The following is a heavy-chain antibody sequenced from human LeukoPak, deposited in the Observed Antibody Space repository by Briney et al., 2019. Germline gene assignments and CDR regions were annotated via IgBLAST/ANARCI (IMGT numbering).Heavy chain of an antibody. V-gene: IGHV4-59*08. CDR1: GGSISSYY. CDR3: ARSSVYDYGDY. J-gene: IGHJ4*02. CDR2: IYYSGST. D-gene: IGHD5-12*01. Sequence: PSETLSLTCTVSGGSISSYYWSWIRQPPGKGLEWIGYIYYSGSTNYNPSLKSRVTISVDTSKNQFSLKLSSVTAADTAVYYCARSSVYDYGDYWGQGTLVTVSS.